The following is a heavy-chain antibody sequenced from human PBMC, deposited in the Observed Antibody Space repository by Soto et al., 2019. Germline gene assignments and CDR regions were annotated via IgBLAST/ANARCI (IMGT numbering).Heavy chain of an antibody. D-gene: IGHD2-15*01. CDR1: GFTLSGYA. Sequence: GGSLRLSCAASGFTLSGYAMDWVRQAPGKGLEYVSGISSNGVGTYYADSVQGRFTISRDNSKNTLYLQMNSLRAEDTAVYYCAKPVYCSGGSCRSYYFDYWGQGTLVTVSS. V-gene: IGHV3-64*04. J-gene: IGHJ4*02. CDR2: ISSNGVGT. CDR3: AKPVYCSGGSCRSYYFDY.